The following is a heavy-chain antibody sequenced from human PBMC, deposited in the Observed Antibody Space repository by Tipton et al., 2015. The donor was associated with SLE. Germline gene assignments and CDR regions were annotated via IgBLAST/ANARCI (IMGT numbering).Heavy chain of an antibody. Sequence: LRLSCAVYGGSFSGYYWSWIRQPPGKGLEWIGEINHSGSTNYNPSLKSRVTISVDTSKNQFSLKLSSVTAADTAVYYCAKAPALLVGLDYWGQGTLVTVSS. D-gene: IGHD3-16*01. CDR3: AKAPALLVGLDY. J-gene: IGHJ4*02. CDR2: INHSGST. V-gene: IGHV4-34*01. CDR1: GGSFSGYY.